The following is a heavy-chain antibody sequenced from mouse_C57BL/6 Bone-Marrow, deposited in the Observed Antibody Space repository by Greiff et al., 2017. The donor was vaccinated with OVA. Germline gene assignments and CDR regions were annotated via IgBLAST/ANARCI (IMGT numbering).Heavy chain of an antibody. J-gene: IGHJ3*01. CDR3: ARASGYSNTWFAY. V-gene: IGHV1-66*01. D-gene: IGHD2-5*01. CDR2: IYPGSGNT. CDR1: GYTFTSYW. Sequence: QVQLQQPGAELVKPGASVKLSCKASGYTFTSYWMHWVKQRPGQGLEWIGWIYPGSGNTKYNEKFKGKATLTADTSSSTAYMQLSSLTSEDSAVYYCARASGYSNTWFAYWGQGTLVTVSA.